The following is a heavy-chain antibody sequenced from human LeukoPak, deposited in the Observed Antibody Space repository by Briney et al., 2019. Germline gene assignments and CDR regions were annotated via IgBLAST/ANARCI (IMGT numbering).Heavy chain of an antibody. Sequence: SETLSLTCTVSGDSISSYYWKWIRQPPGKGLEYIGCIHYSGSTDYNPSLKSRVTISLDRSKRQLSLNLRYVTAADTAVYYCARWGYFDSSGYFVAEYRGQGTLVTVSS. V-gene: IGHV4-59*01. CDR3: ARWGYFDSSGYFVAEY. J-gene: IGHJ4*02. CDR1: GDSISSYY. D-gene: IGHD3-22*01. CDR2: IHYSGST.